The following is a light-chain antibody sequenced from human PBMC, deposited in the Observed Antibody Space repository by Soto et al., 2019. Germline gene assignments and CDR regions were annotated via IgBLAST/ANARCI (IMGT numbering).Light chain of an antibody. J-gene: IGLJ1*01. V-gene: IGLV2-14*01. CDR3: SAYTISNTYV. Sequence: QSALTQPASVSGSPGQSITISCTGTSSDVGGYNYVSWYQQHPGKAPKLMIYEVSNRPSAVSTRFSGSRSGNTASLTISGLQAEDEADYYCSAYTISNTYVFGSGTKLTVL. CDR2: EVS. CDR1: SSDVGGYNY.